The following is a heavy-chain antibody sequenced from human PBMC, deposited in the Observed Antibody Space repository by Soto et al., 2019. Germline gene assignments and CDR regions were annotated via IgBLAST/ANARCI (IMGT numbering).Heavy chain of an antibody. CDR3: ARSRITIFGVASDAFDI. CDR2: IKQDGSEK. V-gene: IGHV3-7*01. J-gene: IGHJ3*02. D-gene: IGHD3-3*01. CDR1: GFTFSSYW. Sequence: GGSLRLSCAASGFTFSSYWMSWVRQAPGKGLEWVANIKQDGSEKYYVDSVKGRFTISRDNAKNSLYLQMNSLRAEDTAVYYCARSRITIFGVASDAFDIWGQGTMVTVSS.